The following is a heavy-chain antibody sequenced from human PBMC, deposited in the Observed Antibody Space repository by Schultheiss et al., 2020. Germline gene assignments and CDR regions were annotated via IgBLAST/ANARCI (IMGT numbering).Heavy chain of an antibody. V-gene: IGHV1-8*01. Sequence: ASVKVSCKASGYTFTSYDINWVRQATGQGLEWMGWMNPNSGNTGYAQKFQGRVTMTRNTSISTAYMELSSLRSEDTAVYYCARAKRITMIVVVHRGAFDIWGQGKMVTVSS. CDR1: GYTFTSYD. D-gene: IGHD3-22*01. CDR2: MNPNSGNT. J-gene: IGHJ3*02. CDR3: ARAKRITMIVVVHRGAFDI.